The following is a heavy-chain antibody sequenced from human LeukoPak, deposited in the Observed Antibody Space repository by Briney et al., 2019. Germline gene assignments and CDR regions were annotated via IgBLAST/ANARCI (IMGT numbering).Heavy chain of an antibody. CDR1: GFTFSSYS. Sequence: PGGSLSLSCAASGFTFSSYSMNWVRQAPGKGLEWVSYITSSSDIIYHADSVKGRFTSSRDNARNSLYLQLNSLRAEDTAVYYCAKGHSSSWFYSWFDPWGQGTLVTVSS. J-gene: IGHJ5*02. D-gene: IGHD6-13*01. CDR2: ITSSSDII. V-gene: IGHV3-48*04. CDR3: AKGHSSSWFYSWFDP.